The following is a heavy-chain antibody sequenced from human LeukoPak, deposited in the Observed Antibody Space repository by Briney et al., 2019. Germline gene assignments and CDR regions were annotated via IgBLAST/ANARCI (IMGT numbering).Heavy chain of an antibody. J-gene: IGHJ5*02. CDR1: GFTFSSYW. D-gene: IGHD5-18*01. V-gene: IGHV3-74*01. CDR3: ARQCCPGYPNWFDP. Sequence: GGSLRLSCAASGFTFSSYWMHWVRQAPGKGLVWVSRINSDGSSTSYADSVKGRFTISRDNAKNSLYLQMNSLRAEDTAVYYCARQCCPGYPNWFDPWGQGTLVTVSS. CDR2: INSDGSST.